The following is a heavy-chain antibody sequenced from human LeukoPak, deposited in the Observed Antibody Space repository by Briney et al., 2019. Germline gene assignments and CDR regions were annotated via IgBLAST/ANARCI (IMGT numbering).Heavy chain of an antibody. J-gene: IGHJ6*02. Sequence: GGSLRLSCAASGFTVSSNYMSWVRQAPGKGLEWVSVIYSGGSTYYADSVKGRFTIFRHNSKNTLYLQMNSLRAEDTAVYYCARSRASLYYDFWSGYNYYGMDVWGQGTTVTVSS. D-gene: IGHD3-3*01. CDR2: IYSGGST. CDR1: GFTVSSNY. CDR3: ARSRASLYYDFWSGYNYYGMDV. V-gene: IGHV3-53*04.